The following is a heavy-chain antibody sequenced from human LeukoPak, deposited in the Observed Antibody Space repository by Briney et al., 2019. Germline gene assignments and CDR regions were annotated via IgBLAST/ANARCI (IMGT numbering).Heavy chain of an antibody. Sequence: GRSLRLSCAASGFTFSSYAMHWVRQAPGKGLEWVAVISYDGSNKYYADSVKGRFTISRDNSKNTLYLQMNSLRAEDTAVYYCARERAYSGSYLYYFDYWGQGTLVTVSS. J-gene: IGHJ4*02. V-gene: IGHV3-30-3*01. CDR3: ARERAYSGSYLYYFDY. CDR2: ISYDGSNK. D-gene: IGHD1-26*01. CDR1: GFTFSSYA.